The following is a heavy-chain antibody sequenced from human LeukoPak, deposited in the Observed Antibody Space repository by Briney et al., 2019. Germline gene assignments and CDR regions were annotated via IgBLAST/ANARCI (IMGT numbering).Heavy chain of an antibody. CDR1: VFTFSGSA. D-gene: IGHD4-17*01. V-gene: IGHV3-30*04. Sequence: PGGSLRLSCAASVFTFSGSAMHCVRQAPGKGLEWVAVISYDGSNEYYADSVEGRFTISRDNSKNTLYLQMNSLRAEDTAVYYCAKSYDYGDSVGGRQNWYFALWGRGTLVTVSS. CDR2: ISYDGSNE. J-gene: IGHJ2*01. CDR3: AKSYDYGDSVGGRQNWYFAL.